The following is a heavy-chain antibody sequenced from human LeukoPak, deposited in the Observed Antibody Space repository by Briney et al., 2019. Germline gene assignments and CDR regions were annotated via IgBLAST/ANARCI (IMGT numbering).Heavy chain of an antibody. Sequence: GGSLRLSCAASGFTFSSYGMHWVREAPGKGLEGWAVISYDGSNKYYADSVKSRFTSSRDNSKNTLYLQMPSLRAEDPAVYYCAKRVAGISFDYWGQGTLVTVSS. D-gene: IGHD6-19*01. V-gene: IGHV3-30*18. CDR1: GFTFSSYG. J-gene: IGHJ4*02. CDR3: AKRVAGISFDY. CDR2: ISYDGSNK.